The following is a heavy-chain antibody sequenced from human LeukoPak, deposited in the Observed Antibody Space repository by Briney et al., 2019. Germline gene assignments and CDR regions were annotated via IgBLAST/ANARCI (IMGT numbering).Heavy chain of an antibody. CDR2: IKQDGSEK. D-gene: IGHD4-11*01. CDR3: ARSTAGLDY. CDR1: GFTFSSYW. J-gene: IGHJ4*02. V-gene: IGHV3-7*01. Sequence: GGSLRLSCAASGFTFSSYWMGWVRQAPGKGLEWVANIKQDGSEKYYVDSVKGRFTISRDAAKNSVYLQMNSLRAEDTAVYYCARSTAGLDYWGQGTLVTVSS.